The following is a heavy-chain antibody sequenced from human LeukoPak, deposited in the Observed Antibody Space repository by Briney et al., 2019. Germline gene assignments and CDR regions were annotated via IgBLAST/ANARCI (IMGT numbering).Heavy chain of an antibody. D-gene: IGHD6-13*01. Sequence: ESGGSLRLSCAASGFTFSDYYMSWIRQAPGKGLEWVSYISSSGSTIYYADSVKGRFTISRDNAKNSLYLQMNSLRAEDTAVYYCAREVEGDSSSWYADFSPKSTHNWFDPWGQGTLVTVSS. CDR2: ISSSGSTI. CDR1: GFTFSDYY. CDR3: AREVEGDSSSWYADFSPKSTHNWFDP. V-gene: IGHV3-11*01. J-gene: IGHJ5*02.